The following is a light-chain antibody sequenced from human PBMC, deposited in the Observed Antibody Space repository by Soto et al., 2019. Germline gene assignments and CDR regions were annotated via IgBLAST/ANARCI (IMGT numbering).Light chain of an antibody. V-gene: IGKV3-20*01. CDR1: QSVSSSY. Sequence: EIVLTQSPGTLSLSPGERATLSSRASQSVSSSYLAWYQQKPGQAPRLLIYGASSRATGIPDRFSGSGSGTDFTLTISRLEPEDFAVYYCQQYGSSATFGGGTKVEIK. CDR2: GAS. CDR3: QQYGSSAT. J-gene: IGKJ4*01.